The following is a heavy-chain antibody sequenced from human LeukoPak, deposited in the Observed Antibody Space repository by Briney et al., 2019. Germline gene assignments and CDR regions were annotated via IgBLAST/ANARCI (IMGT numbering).Heavy chain of an antibody. CDR3: ARAYGSGVPINVEYFQH. D-gene: IGHD3-10*01. J-gene: IGHJ1*01. Sequence: GASVKVSCKASGYTFTSYDINWVRQATGQGLEWMGWMNPNSGNTGYAQKFQGRVTMTRNTSISTAYMELSSLRSEDTAVYYCARAYGSGVPINVEYFQHWGQGTLVTVSS. V-gene: IGHV1-8*01. CDR1: GYTFTSYD. CDR2: MNPNSGNT.